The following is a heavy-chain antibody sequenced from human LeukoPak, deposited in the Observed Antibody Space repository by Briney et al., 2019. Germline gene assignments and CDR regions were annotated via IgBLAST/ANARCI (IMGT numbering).Heavy chain of an antibody. CDR2: ISSSSSYI. V-gene: IGHV3-21*01. Sequence: PGGSLRLSCAASGFTFSSYSMNWVRQAPGKGLEWVSSISSSSSYIYYADSVKGRFTISRDNAKNSLYLQMNSLRAEDTAVYYCARVASWQIFGVVIKRDRFDYWGQGTLVTVSS. D-gene: IGHD3-3*01. CDR1: GFTFSSYS. CDR3: ARVASWQIFGVVIKRDRFDY. J-gene: IGHJ4*02.